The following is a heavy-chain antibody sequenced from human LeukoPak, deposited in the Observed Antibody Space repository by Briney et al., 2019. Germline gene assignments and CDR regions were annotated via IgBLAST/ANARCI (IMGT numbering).Heavy chain of an antibody. CDR3: TREKRYFDWFQADY. D-gene: IGHD3-9*01. CDR1: GFTFSDYA. CDR2: IRNKASGGTA. J-gene: IGHJ4*02. V-gene: IGHV3-49*03. Sequence: GGSLRLSCTASGFTFSDYAMSWFRQAPGKGLEWVGFIRNKASGGTAEYAAYVKGRSTISRDDSKTIAYLQMDSLKTEDTAVYYCTREKRYFDWFQADYWGQGTLVTVSS.